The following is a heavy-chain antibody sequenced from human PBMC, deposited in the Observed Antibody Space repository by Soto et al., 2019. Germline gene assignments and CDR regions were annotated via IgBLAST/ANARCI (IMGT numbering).Heavy chain of an antibody. J-gene: IGHJ6*02. D-gene: IGHD3-3*01. V-gene: IGHV3-23*01. CDR1: GFTFRAPA. CDR2: ISGVGDGT. CDR3: AKIGDFWSWGMDA. Sequence: PVGALRPPFAAPGFTFRAPAMTWVPRGPGQGLEWVSLISGVGDGTYYTDSVKGRFFISRDNTKNTLNLQMTGLRGEDTAVYFCAKIGDFWSWGMDAWGQGTTVTVSS.